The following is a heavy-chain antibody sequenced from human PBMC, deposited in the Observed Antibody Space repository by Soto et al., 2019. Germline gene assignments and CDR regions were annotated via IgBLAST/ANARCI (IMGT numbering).Heavy chain of an antibody. CDR3: ARVGGAHTLDY. D-gene: IGHD3-16*01. V-gene: IGHV1-69*02. CDR1: GGTFSSYT. Sequence: QVQLVQSGAEVKKPGSSVKVSCKASGGTFSSYTISWVRQAPGQGLEWMGRIIPILGIANYAQKFQGRVTLTADKSTSTAYMELSSLRSEDTAVYYCARVGGAHTLDYWGQGTLVTVSS. CDR2: IIPILGIA. J-gene: IGHJ4*02.